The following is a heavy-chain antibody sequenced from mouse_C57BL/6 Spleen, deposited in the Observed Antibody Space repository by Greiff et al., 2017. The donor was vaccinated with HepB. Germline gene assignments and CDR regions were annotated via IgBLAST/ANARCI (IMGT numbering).Heavy chain of an antibody. J-gene: IGHJ2*01. Sequence: QVQLKESGTELVKPGASVKLSCKASGYTFTSYWMHWVKQRPGQGLEWIGNINPSNGGTNYNEKFKSKATLTVDKSSSTAYMQLSSLTSEDSAVYYCARGPYYSNYDYFDYWGQGTTLTVSS. CDR3: ARGPYYSNYDYFDY. D-gene: IGHD2-5*01. CDR2: INPSNGGT. V-gene: IGHV1-53*01. CDR1: GYTFTSYW.